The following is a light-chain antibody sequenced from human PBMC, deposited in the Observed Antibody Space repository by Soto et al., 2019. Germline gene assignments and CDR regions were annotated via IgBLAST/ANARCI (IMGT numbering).Light chain of an antibody. Sequence: QSALTQPTSVSGSPGQSITISCTGVSSDIGGYNHVSWYQQHPGKVPRLIIYDVDNRPLGVSNRFSGSQSGNTASLTVSGLQADDEADYYCSSYAGNNIVVFGGGTKVTVL. CDR2: DVD. CDR1: SSDIGGYNH. CDR3: SSYAGNNIVV. J-gene: IGLJ2*01. V-gene: IGLV2-14*03.